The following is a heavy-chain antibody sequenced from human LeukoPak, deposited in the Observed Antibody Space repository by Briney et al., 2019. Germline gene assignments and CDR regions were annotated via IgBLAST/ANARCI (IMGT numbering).Heavy chain of an antibody. CDR1: GGTFSSYA. J-gene: IGHJ2*01. Sequence: SVKVSCKASGGTFSSYAISWVRQAPGQGLEWMGGIIPIFGTANYAQKFQGRVTITADKSTSTAYMELSSLRSEDTAVYYCARSWDIVVVPAARVHWYFDLWGRGTLVTVSS. CDR3: ARSWDIVVVPAARVHWYFDL. D-gene: IGHD2-2*01. CDR2: IIPIFGTA. V-gene: IGHV1-69*06.